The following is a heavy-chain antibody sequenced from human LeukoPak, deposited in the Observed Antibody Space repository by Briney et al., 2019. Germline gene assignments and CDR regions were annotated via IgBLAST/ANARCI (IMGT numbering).Heavy chain of an antibody. CDR3: ARAAYDSSPDY. Sequence: GGSLRLSCAASGFTFSDYYMSWIRQAPGKGLEWISYISSGGTTIYYADSVKGRFTISRDNAKKSLSLQMNTLRAEDTAIYYCARAAYDSSPDYWGQGTLVTVSS. D-gene: IGHD3-22*01. CDR2: ISSGGTTI. CDR1: GFTFSDYY. J-gene: IGHJ4*02. V-gene: IGHV3-11*04.